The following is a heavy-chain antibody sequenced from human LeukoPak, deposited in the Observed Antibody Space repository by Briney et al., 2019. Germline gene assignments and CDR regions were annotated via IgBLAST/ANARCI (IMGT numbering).Heavy chain of an antibody. D-gene: IGHD2-2*01. CDR3: AREGREVVVPAGFGENYYYYTDV. Sequence: GASVKVSCKASGGTFSSYAISWVRQAPGQGLEWMGGIIPIFGTANYAQKFQGRVTITADKSTSTAYMELSRLRSEDTAVYYCAREGREVVVPAGFGENYYYYTDVWGKGTTVTISS. V-gene: IGHV1-69*06. CDR2: IIPIFGTA. J-gene: IGHJ6*03. CDR1: GGTFSSYA.